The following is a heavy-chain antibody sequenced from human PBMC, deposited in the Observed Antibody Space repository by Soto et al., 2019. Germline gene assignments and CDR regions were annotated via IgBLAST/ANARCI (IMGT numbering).Heavy chain of an antibody. J-gene: IGHJ4*02. V-gene: IGHV2-5*01. CDR1: GFSLRTSGAG. Sequence: SGPTLVNPTQTLTLTCTLSGFSLRTSGAGVGWIRQPPGKALEWLALIHWNDEKRYSPSQKSRLTITKDTSRNRVVLTVTNMEPVDTGIYYCAHSRRYYDILAGDYTPLLDYWGLGTLVTVSS. CDR3: AHSRRYYDILAGDYTPLLDY. CDR2: IHWNDEK. D-gene: IGHD3-9*01.